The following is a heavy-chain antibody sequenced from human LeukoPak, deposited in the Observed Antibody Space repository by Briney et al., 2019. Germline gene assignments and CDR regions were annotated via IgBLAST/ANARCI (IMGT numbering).Heavy chain of an antibody. CDR1: GGSISSYY. V-gene: IGHV4-59*08. J-gene: IGHJ4*02. Sequence: SETLSLTCTVSGGSISSYYWSWIRQPPGKGLEWIGYIYYSGSTNYNPSLKSRVTISVDTSKNQFSLKLSSVTAADTAVYYCARYHYDYGDHYYFDYWGQGTLVTVSS. CDR3: ARYHYDYGDHYYFDY. D-gene: IGHD4-17*01. CDR2: IYYSGST.